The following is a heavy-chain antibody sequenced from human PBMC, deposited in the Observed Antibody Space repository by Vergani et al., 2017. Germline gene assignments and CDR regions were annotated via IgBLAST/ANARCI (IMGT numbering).Heavy chain of an antibody. CDR2: IIPIFGTA. CDR3: AGEPRYCSSTSCSGGDY. V-gene: IGHV1-69*12. Sequence: QVQLVQSGAEVKKPGSSVKVSCKASGGTFSSYAISWVRQAPGQGLEWMGGIIPIFGTANYAQKFQGRVTITADESTSTAYMELSSLRSEDTAVYYWAGEPRYCSSTSCSGGDYWGQGTLVTVYS. D-gene: IGHD2-2*01. J-gene: IGHJ4*02. CDR1: GGTFSSYA.